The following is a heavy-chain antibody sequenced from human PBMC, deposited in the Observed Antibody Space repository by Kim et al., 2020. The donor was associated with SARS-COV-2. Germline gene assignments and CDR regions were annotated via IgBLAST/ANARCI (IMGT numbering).Heavy chain of an antibody. V-gene: IGHV3-30*18. CDR3: AKLVAVARERYYYYGMDV. CDR1: GFTFSSYG. D-gene: IGHD6-19*01. Sequence: GRSLRLSCAASGFTFSSYGMHWVRQAPGKGLEWVAVISYDGSNKYYADSVKGRFTISRDNSKNTLYLQMNSLRAEDTAVYYCAKLVAVARERYYYYGMDVWGQGTTVTVSS. CDR2: ISYDGSNK. J-gene: IGHJ6*02.